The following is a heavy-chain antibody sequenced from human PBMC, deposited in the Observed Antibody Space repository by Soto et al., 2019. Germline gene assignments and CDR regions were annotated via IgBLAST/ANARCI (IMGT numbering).Heavy chain of an antibody. CDR3: ARDRSIAARRGNWFDP. D-gene: IGHD6-6*01. CDR2: INAGNGNT. J-gene: IGHJ5*02. CDR1: GYTFTSYA. V-gene: IGHV1-3*01. Sequence: AASVKVSCKASGYTFTSYAMHWVRQAPGKRLEWMGWINAGNGNTKYSQKFQGRVTITRDTSASTAYMELSSLRSEDTAVYYCARDRSIAARRGNWFDPWGQGTLVTVS.